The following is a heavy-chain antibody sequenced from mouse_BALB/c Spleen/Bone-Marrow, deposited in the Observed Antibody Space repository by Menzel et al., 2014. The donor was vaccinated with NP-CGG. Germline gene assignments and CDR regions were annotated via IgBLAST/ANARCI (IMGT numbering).Heavy chain of an antibody. J-gene: IGHJ2*01. V-gene: IGHV1-87*01. Sequence: QVQLKQSGAELARPGASVKLSCKASGYSFTSYWMQWVKQRPGQGLEWIGAIYPGDGDTTYTQKFKGKATLTADKYSSTAYMQLSSLASEDSAVYYCARGASFDYWGQGTTLTVSS. CDR1: GYSFTSYW. D-gene: IGHD6-1*01. CDR2: IYPGDGDT. CDR3: ARGASFDY.